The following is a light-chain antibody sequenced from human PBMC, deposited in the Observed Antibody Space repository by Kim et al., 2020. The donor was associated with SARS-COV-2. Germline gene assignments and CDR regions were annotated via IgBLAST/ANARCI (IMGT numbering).Light chain of an antibody. Sequence: SSELTQDPAVSVALGQTVRITCQGDSLRSSYASWXQQKPGQSPVLVIYGKNNRPSGIPDRFSGSSSGNTASLTITGAQAEDEADYYCNSRDSSGNHYVFG. CDR2: GKN. CDR1: SLRSSY. J-gene: IGLJ1*01. CDR3: NSRDSSGNHYV. V-gene: IGLV3-19*01.